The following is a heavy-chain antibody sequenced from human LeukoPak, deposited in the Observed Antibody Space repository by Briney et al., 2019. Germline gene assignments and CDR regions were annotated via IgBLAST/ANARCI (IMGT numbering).Heavy chain of an antibody. J-gene: IGHJ4*02. V-gene: IGHV4-4*07. D-gene: IGHD3-3*01. CDR1: GGSISSYY. Sequence: SETLSLTCTVSGGSISSYYWSWIRQPAGKGLEWIGRIYTSGSTYYNPSLKSRVTISVDTSKNQFSLKLSSVTAADTAVYYCASSYYDFWSGHYYFDYWGQGTLVTVSS. CDR2: IYTSGST. CDR3: ASSYYDFWSGHYYFDY.